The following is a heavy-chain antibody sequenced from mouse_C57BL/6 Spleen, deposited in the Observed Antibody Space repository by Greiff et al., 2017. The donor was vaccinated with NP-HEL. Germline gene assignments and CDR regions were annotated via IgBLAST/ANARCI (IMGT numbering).Heavy chain of an antibody. CDR1: GYTFTDYY. D-gene: IGHD1-1*01. CDR2: INPNNGGT. Sequence: EVQLQQSGPELVKPGASVKISCKASGYTFTDYYMNWVKQSHGKSLEWIGDINPNNGGTSYNQKFKGKATLTVDKSSSTAYMELRSLTSEDSAVYYCARPQLLRYYAMDYWGQGTSVTVSS. J-gene: IGHJ4*01. CDR3: ARPQLLRYYAMDY. V-gene: IGHV1-26*01.